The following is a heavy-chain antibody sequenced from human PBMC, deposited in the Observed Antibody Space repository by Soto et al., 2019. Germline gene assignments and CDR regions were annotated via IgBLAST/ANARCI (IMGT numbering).Heavy chain of an antibody. Sequence: LRLSCAGSGFTFSSYTMNWVRQPPGKGLEWIGNIYYSGSTYYNPSLNSRVSISMDTSKNQFSLKLSSVTAADTAVYYCACLYYFESSGYNRHQFYYYYGMDVWGQGTTVTVSS. D-gene: IGHD3-22*01. CDR2: IYYSGST. V-gene: IGHV4-30-4*08. J-gene: IGHJ6*02. CDR1: GFTFSSYT. CDR3: ACLYYFESSGYNRHQFYYYYGMDV.